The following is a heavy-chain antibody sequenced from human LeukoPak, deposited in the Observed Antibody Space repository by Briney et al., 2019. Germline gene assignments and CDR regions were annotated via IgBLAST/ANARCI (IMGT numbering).Heavy chain of an antibody. D-gene: IGHD1-1*01. CDR2: IYYSGSA. V-gene: IGHV4-59*08. CDR1: GGSISSYY. J-gene: IGHJ4*02. Sequence: SETLSLTCTVSGGSISSYYWSWIRQPPGKGLEWIGYIYYSGSANYNPSLKSRVTISVDTSKNQFSLKLSSVTAADTAVYYCARRVGISRFDYWGQGTLVTVSS. CDR3: ARRVGISRFDY.